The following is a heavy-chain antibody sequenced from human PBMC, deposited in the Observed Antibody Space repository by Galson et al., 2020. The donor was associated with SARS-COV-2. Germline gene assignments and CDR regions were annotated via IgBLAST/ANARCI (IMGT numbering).Heavy chain of an antibody. CDR2: ISYDGD. CDR3: AREGGGSLKWFDP. V-gene: IGHV3-30*01. CDR1: GFTLNNYA. D-gene: IGHD2-15*01. J-gene: IGHJ5*02. Sequence: GGSLRLSCAASGFTLNNYAMHWVRQAPGRGLEWVAAISYDGDYYADSVKGRFTISRDSSKNTLYLQMNGLRGDDTAVYYCAREGGGSLKWFDPWGQGTLVTVSS.